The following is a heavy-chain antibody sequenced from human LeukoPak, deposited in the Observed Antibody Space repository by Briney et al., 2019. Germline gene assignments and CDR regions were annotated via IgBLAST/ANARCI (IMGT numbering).Heavy chain of an antibody. CDR3: ARVPANFQNDFWSGYYKGSYWYFDL. CDR1: GGSISSGDYY. Sequence: SQTLSLTCTVSGGSISSGDYYWSWIRQPPGKGLEWIGYIYYIGSTYYNPSLKSRVTISVDTSKNQFSLKLSSVTAADTAVYYCARVPANFQNDFWSGYYKGSYWYFDLWGRGTLVTVSS. D-gene: IGHD3-3*01. V-gene: IGHV4-30-4*08. CDR2: IYYIGST. J-gene: IGHJ2*01.